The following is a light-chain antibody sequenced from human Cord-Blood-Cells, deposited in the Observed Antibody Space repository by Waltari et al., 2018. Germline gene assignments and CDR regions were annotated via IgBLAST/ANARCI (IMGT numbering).Light chain of an antibody. CDR3: QQYGSSPPYT. V-gene: IGKV3-20*01. CDR2: GAY. J-gene: IGKJ2*01. Sequence: IFFTHSPSTLSFSPVEISTLSCRASQSVSSSYLAWYQHKPGQAPRLLIYGAYSRATGIPDRFSGSGSGTDFTLTISRLEPEDFAVYYCQQYGSSPPYTFGQGTKLEIK. CDR1: QSVSSSY.